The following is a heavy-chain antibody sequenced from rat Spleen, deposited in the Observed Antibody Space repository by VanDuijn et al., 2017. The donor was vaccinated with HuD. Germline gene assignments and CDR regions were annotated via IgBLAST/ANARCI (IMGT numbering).Heavy chain of an antibody. D-gene: IGHD1-4*01. J-gene: IGHJ3*01. CDR2: INSAGST. V-gene: IGHV3-3*01. CDR3: ATAGTRVSRFAY. CDR1: GHAISSSYR. Sequence: EVQLQESGPGLVKPSQSLSLTCSVTGHAISSSYRWHWIRNFPGNKVEGMGYINSAGSTIYNPSLSSRISITRDTSKNQFFLQVNSVTPEDTATYYCATAGTRVSRFAYWGQGTLVTVSS.